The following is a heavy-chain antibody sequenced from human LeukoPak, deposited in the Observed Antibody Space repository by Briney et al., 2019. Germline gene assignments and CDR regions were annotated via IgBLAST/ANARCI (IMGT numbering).Heavy chain of an antibody. J-gene: IGHJ4*02. CDR1: GITFSRYW. CDR2: IKQDGSEK. D-gene: IGHD4-23*01. CDR3: ARDVNGGYFDY. Sequence: GGSLRLSCVASGITFSRYWMTWVRQAPGKGLEWVANIKQDGSEKNYVESAKGRFTISRDNAKNSVFLQMNSLRGEDTAVYYCARDVNGGYFDYWGQGTLVTVSS. V-gene: IGHV3-7*01.